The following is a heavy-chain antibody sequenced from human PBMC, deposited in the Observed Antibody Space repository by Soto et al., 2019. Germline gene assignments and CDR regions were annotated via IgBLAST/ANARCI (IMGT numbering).Heavy chain of an antibody. CDR3: ARENRAYYDFWSGYYRLGWFDP. V-gene: IGHV4-31*03. CDR2: IYYSGST. J-gene: IGHJ5*02. D-gene: IGHD3-3*01. CDR1: CGSISSGGYY. Sequence: SETRSLTCTFSCGSISSGGYYFSGIRRHPGNFLDCIGYIYYSGSTYYNPSLKSRVTISVDTSKNQFSLKLSSVTAADTAVYYCARENRAYYDFWSGYYRLGWFDPWGQGTLVTVSS.